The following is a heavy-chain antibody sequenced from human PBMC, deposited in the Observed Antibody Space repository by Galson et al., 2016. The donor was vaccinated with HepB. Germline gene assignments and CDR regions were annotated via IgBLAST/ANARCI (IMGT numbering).Heavy chain of an antibody. CDR1: GGSISSSNW. Sequence: LSLTCAVSGGSISSSNWWSWVRQPPGKGLEWIGEIFHTGTTNHNPSLKSRVAISLDKSKNLFSLKLRSVTAADTAVYYCAGGTGWYAYWGQGALVTVSS. CDR3: AGGTGWYAY. CDR2: IFHTGTT. V-gene: IGHV4-4*02. D-gene: IGHD6-19*01. J-gene: IGHJ4*02.